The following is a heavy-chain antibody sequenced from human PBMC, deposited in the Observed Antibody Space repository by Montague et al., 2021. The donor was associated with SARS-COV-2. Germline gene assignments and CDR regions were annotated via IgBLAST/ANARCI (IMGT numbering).Heavy chain of an antibody. CDR3: ARVISRQNNIVVVGLYYFDY. CDR1: GGSISSSSYY. Sequence: SETLSLTCTVSGGSISSSSYYWGWIRQPPGKGLEWIGSIYYSGXTXYXXXXKXRVTISVDTSKNQFSLKLSSVTAVDTAVYYCARVISRQNNIVVVGLYYFDYWGQGTLVTVSS. CDR2: IYYSGXT. D-gene: IGHD2-15*01. J-gene: IGHJ4*02. V-gene: IGHV4-39*07.